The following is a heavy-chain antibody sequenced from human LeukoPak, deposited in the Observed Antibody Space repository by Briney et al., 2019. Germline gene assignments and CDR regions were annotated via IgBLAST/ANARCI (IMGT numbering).Heavy chain of an antibody. J-gene: IGHJ6*02. CDR1: GFTVSSNY. CDR2: IYSGGST. Sequence: PGGSLRLSCAASGFTVSSNYMSWVRQAPGKGLEWVSVIYSGGSTYYADSVKGRSTISRDNSKNTLYLQMNSLRAEDTAVYYCARGPLYYYYGMDVWGQGTTVTVSS. CDR3: ARGPLYYYYGMDV. V-gene: IGHV3-53*01.